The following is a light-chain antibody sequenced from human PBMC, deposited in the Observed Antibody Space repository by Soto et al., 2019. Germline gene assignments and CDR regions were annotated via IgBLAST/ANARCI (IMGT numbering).Light chain of an antibody. CDR2: GAS. V-gene: IGKV3-20*01. J-gene: IGKJ1*01. CDR3: QQYGSSPWT. CDR1: QSVNSM. Sequence: ILLTQSPATLSVSLGERSTLXXRASQSVNSMLAWYQQKPGQAPRXLIYGASSRATGIPDRFSGSGSGTDFTLTISRLEPEDFAVYYCQQYGSSPWTFGQGTKVDI.